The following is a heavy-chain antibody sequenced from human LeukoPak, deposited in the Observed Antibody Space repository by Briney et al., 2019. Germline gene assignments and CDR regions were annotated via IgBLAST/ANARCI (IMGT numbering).Heavy chain of an antibody. D-gene: IGHD5-24*01. J-gene: IGHJ4*02. CDR2: IIAIFGTA. V-gene: IGHV1-69*13. CDR1: VGTFSSYA. CDR3: ARGNRRDGYNSIFDY. Sequence: SVKVSCKASVGTFSSYAISWVRQDPGQGLEWMGGIIAIFGTANYAQKFRGRGTITAEESTSTAYMELSSLRSEDTAVYYCARGNRRDGYNSIFDYWGQGNLVPVSS.